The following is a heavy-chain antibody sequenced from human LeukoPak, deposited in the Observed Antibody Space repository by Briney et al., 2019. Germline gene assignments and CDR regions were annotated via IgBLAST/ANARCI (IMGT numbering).Heavy chain of an antibody. CDR2: IRSKANSYAT. Sequence: GGSLRLSCAASGFTFSDSAMHWVRQASGKGLEWVGRIRSKANSYATAYAASVKGRFTISRDDSKNTAYLQMNSLKTEDTAVYYCTRQWRSGYPLFDYWGQGTLVTVSS. D-gene: IGHD3-22*01. CDR1: GFTFSDSA. CDR3: TRQWRSGYPLFDY. J-gene: IGHJ4*02. V-gene: IGHV3-73*01.